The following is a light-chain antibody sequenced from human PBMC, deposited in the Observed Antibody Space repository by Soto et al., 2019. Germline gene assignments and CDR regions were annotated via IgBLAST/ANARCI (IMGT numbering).Light chain of an antibody. CDR1: QSVNSN. CDR2: GAS. V-gene: IGKV3-15*01. CDR3: HQYNNWPFT. J-gene: IGKJ3*01. Sequence: EVVMTQSPATLSVSPGERATLSCRASQSVNSNLAWYQQKPGQAPSLLIYGASTRATGLPARFSGSGSGTDFTLTISSLQSEDFAVYYCHQYNNWPFTFGAGTRVDIQ.